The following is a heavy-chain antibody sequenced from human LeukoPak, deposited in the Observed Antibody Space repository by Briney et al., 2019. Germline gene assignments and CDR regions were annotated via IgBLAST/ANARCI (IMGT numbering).Heavy chain of an antibody. CDR1: GFTFSSYS. V-gene: IGHV3-7*01. CDR2: IKPDGSDK. D-gene: IGHD3-16*01. CDR3: AKRGGDGNPHDY. Sequence: PGGSLRLSCAASGFTFSSYSMNWVRQAPGKGLEWVANIKPDGSDKYYVDSVKGRFTVSRDNAKNSLYLQMNSLRAEDTAVYYCAKRGGDGNPHDYWGQGTLVTVSS. J-gene: IGHJ4*02.